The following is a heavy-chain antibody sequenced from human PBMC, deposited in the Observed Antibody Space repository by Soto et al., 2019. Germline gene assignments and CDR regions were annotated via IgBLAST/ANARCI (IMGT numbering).Heavy chain of an antibody. V-gene: IGHV4-61*01. J-gene: IGHJ6*02. CDR1: SGSVSSGTYY. D-gene: IGHD3-3*01. CDR2: IYSTGST. Sequence: SETLSLTCSVSSGSVSSGTYYWSWIRQPPGRGLEWIGHIYSTGSTNYNPSLKGRVTMSVDTSRDQVSLRLRSVTRADTAVYYCARDQYDFRSGSYYYAMEVWGQGTKVTVSS. CDR3: ARDQYDFRSGSYYYAMEV.